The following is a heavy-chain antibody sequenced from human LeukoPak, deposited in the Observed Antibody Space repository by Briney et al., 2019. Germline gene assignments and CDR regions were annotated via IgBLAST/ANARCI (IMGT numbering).Heavy chain of an antibody. CDR2: TIPIFGTA. D-gene: IGHD4-17*01. V-gene: IGHV1-69*06. J-gene: IGHJ6*03. CDR3: ASPTRIRWYMDV. CDR1: GGTFSSYA. Sequence: SVKVSCKASGGTFSSYAISWVRQAPGQGLEWMGGTIPIFGTANYAQKFQGRVTITADKSTSTAYMELSSLRSEDTAVYYCASPTRIRWYMDVWGKGTTVTVSS.